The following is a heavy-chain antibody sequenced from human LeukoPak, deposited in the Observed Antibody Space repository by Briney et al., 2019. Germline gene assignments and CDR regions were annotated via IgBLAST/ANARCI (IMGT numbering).Heavy chain of an antibody. CDR3: ATDLFADYYVSSGYRDAFDI. V-gene: IGHV1-24*01. D-gene: IGHD3-22*01. CDR2: LDPEDGET. CDR1: AYTLTELS. Sequence: ASVKVSCKVSAYTLTELSMHWVGQAPGKGLEWMGGLDPEDGETIYAQKSQGRVTMTEDTSTDTAYMELSSLRSEDTAVYYCATDLFADYYVSSGYRDAFDIWGQGTMVTVSS. J-gene: IGHJ3*02.